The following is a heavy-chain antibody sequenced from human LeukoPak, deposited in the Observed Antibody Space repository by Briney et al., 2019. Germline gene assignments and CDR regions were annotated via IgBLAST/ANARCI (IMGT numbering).Heavy chain of an antibody. Sequence: GGSLGPPLEAPELTFSSFPMHGFGKAPGKGLEWVAVISYDGSNKYYADSVKGRFTISRDNSKNTLYLQMNSLRAEDTAVYYCARHRTFDYWGQGTLVTVSS. CDR2: ISYDGSNK. J-gene: IGHJ4*02. CDR1: ELTFSSFP. CDR3: ARHRTFDY. V-gene: IGHV3-30*17. D-gene: IGHD1-14*01.